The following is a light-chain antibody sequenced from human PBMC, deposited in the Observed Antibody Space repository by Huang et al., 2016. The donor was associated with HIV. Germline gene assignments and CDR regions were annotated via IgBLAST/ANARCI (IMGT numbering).Light chain of an antibody. CDR2: AAS. CDR3: QQYYSYRT. V-gene: IGKV1-8*01. CDR1: QDINNF. J-gene: IGKJ1*01. Sequence: AIRMTQSPSSLSASTGDRVNITCRASQDINNFLAWYQQKPGKAPNLLLYAASIFETGVPSRFSGSGSGTEFNLSISCLQSEDFATYYCQQYYSYRTFGQGTQVEIK.